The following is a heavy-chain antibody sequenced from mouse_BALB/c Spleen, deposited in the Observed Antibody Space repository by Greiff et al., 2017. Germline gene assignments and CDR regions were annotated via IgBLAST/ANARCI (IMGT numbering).Heavy chain of an antibody. Sequence: VQLQQPGAELVKPGAPVKLSCKASGYTFTSYWMNWVKQRPGRGLEWIGRIDPSDSETHYNQKFKDKATLTVDKSSSTAYIQLSSLTSEDSAVYYCARWYYGSSYDYFDYWGQGTTLTVSS. CDR2: IDPSDSET. D-gene: IGHD1-1*01. CDR3: ARWYYGSSYDYFDY. V-gene: IGHV1-69*02. J-gene: IGHJ2*01. CDR1: GYTFTSYW.